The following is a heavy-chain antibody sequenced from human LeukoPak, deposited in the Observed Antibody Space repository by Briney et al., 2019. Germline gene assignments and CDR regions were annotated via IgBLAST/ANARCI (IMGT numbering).Heavy chain of an antibody. D-gene: IGHD3-22*01. V-gene: IGHV3-30*04. CDR1: GFTFSSYA. CDR3: AKDPTHYRVWDYYETIGLSY. J-gene: IGHJ4*02. CDR2: ISYDGSNK. Sequence: PGGSLRLSCAASGFTFSSYAMHWVRQAPGKGLEWVAVISYDGSNKYYADSVKGRFTISRDNSKNTLNLHMNSLRAEDTAVYYCAKDPTHYRVWDYYETIGLSYWGQGTLVTVSS.